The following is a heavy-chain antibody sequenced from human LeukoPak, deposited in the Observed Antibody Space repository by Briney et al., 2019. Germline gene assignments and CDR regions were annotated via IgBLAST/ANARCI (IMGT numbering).Heavy chain of an antibody. CDR2: IYTSGST. J-gene: IGHJ5*02. V-gene: IGHV4-4*07. CDR1: GGSISSYY. CDR3: AREFWAAPSENWFDL. Sequence: SETLSLTCTVSGGSISSYYWSWLRQPAGKGLEWVGRIYTSGSTNYNPSLKSRVTMSVDTSKNQFSLKLSSVTAADTAVYYCAREFWAAPSENWFDLWGQGTLVTVSS. D-gene: IGHD3/OR15-3a*01.